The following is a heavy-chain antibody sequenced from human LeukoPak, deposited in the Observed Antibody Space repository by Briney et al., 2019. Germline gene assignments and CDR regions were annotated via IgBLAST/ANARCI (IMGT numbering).Heavy chain of an antibody. Sequence: GSLRLSCAASGFTVSSNYMCWVRQAPGKGLELVSTISRSGDRTYYADSVKGRFTISRDNSKNTLFLQMNSLRAEDTAVYYCAKGYYGSGSYGWFDYWGQGTLVTVSS. CDR3: AKGYYGSGSYGWFDY. J-gene: IGHJ4*02. V-gene: IGHV3-23*01. CDR2: ISRSGDRT. D-gene: IGHD3-10*01. CDR1: GFTVSSNY.